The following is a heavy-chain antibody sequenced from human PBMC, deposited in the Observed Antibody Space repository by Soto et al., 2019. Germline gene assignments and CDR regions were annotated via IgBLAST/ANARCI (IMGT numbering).Heavy chain of an antibody. CDR1: GYTFTGYY. Sequence: ASVKVSCKASGYTFTGYYMHWVRQAPGQGLEWMGWINPNSGGTNYAQKFQGWVTMTRDTSISTAYMELSRLRSDDTAVYYCARGAVVPAATVLYYGMDVWGQGTTVTVSS. CDR2: INPNSGGT. D-gene: IGHD2-2*01. V-gene: IGHV1-2*04. J-gene: IGHJ6*02. CDR3: ARGAVVPAATVLYYGMDV.